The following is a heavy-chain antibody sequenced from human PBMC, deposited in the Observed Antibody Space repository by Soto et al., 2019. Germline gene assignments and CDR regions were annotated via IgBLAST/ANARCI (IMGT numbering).Heavy chain of an antibody. D-gene: IGHD2-15*01. CDR1: GGTFSSYA. Sequence: SVKVSCKASGGTFSSYAISWVRQAPGQGLEWMGGIIPIFGTANYAQKFQGRVTITADESTSTAYMELSSLRSEDTAVYYCASPSHYCSGGSCYFPPYDGMDVWGQGTTVTVSS. J-gene: IGHJ6*02. CDR2: IIPIFGTA. CDR3: ASPSHYCSGGSCYFPPYDGMDV. V-gene: IGHV1-69*13.